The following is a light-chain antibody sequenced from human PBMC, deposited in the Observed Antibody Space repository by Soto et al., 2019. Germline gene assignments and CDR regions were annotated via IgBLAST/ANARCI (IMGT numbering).Light chain of an antibody. J-gene: IGLJ2*01. CDR1: SGHSNYV. V-gene: IGLV4-69*01. Sequence: QSVLTQSPSASASLGASVKLTCTLSSGHSNYVIAWHQQQPEKGPRYLMKLNSDGSHSKGDGIPDRFSGSSSGAERYLTISSLQSEDEAYYYCQTWDSGIRVFGGGTKLTVL. CDR3: QTWDSGIRV. CDR2: LNSDGSH.